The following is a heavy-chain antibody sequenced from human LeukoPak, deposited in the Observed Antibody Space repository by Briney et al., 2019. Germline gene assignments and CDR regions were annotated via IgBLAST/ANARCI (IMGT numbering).Heavy chain of an antibody. CDR1: GGSISSSNW. CDR2: IYHSGST. J-gene: IGHJ4*02. V-gene: IGHV4-4*02. Sequence: SETLSLTCAVSGGSISSSNWWSWVRQPPGKGLEWIGEIYHSGSTNYNPSLKSRVTISVDKSKNQFSLKLSSVTAADTAVYYCARVPTYYYGSGRYDYWGQGTLVTVSS. CDR3: ARVPTYYYGSGRYDY. D-gene: IGHD3-10*01.